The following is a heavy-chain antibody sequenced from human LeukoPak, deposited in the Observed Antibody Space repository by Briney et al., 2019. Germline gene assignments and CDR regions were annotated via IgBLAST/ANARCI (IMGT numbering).Heavy chain of an antibody. D-gene: IGHD2-21*02. CDR1: GYSISSGYY. CDR2: IYHGGST. CDR3: TRDYYCGGDCFDPGFDY. V-gene: IGHV4-38-2*02. Sequence: SETLSLTCAVSGYSISSGYYWGWIRPPPGKGLEWIGSIYHGGSTYYKPSLKSRVTISLDMSKNQFSLKLTSVTAADTAVYYCTRDYYCGGDCFDPGFDYGGQGTLVAVSS. J-gene: IGHJ4*02.